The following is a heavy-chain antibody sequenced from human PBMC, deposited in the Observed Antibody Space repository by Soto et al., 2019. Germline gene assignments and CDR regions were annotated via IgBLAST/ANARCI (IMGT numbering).Heavy chain of an antibody. J-gene: IGHJ3*02. V-gene: IGHV3-21*01. CDR1: GFTFSSYS. CDR2: ISSSSSYI. D-gene: IGHD1-1*01. CDR3: ARTTLRTHDAFDI. Sequence: GGSLRLSCAASGFTFSSYSMNWVRQAPGKGLEWVSSISSSSSYIYYADSVKGRFTISRDNAKNSLYLQMNSLRAEDTAVYYCARTTLRTHDAFDIWGQGTMVTVS.